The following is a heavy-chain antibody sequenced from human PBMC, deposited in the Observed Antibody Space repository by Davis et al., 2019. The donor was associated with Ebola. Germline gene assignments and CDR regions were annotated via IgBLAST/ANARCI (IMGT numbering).Heavy chain of an antibody. J-gene: IGHJ4*02. Sequence: SETLSLTCAVYGGSFSGYYWSWIRQPPGKGLEWIGEINHSGSTNYNPSLKSRVTISVDKSKNQFSLKLSSVTAADTAVYYCARQAGIFGVVTDYWGQGTLVTVSS. CDR3: ARQAGIFGVVTDY. CDR1: GGSFSGYY. CDR2: INHSGST. V-gene: IGHV4-34*01. D-gene: IGHD3-3*01.